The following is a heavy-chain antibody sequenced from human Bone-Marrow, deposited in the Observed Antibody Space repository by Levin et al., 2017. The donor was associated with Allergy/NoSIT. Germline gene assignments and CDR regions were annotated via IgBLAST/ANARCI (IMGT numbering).Heavy chain of an antibody. CDR2: ISYDGSEK. Sequence: PGGSLRLSCAASGFAFPSYAMHWVRQAPGKGLQWVAVISYDGSEKYFADAVKGRFTISRDHSKNTLYLQMNSLRPEDTAIYYCVRPYNSGWQGDFDYWGQGTLVTVSS. CDR1: GFAFPSYA. CDR3: VRPYNSGWQGDFDY. V-gene: IGHV3-30*04. J-gene: IGHJ4*02. D-gene: IGHD6-19*01.